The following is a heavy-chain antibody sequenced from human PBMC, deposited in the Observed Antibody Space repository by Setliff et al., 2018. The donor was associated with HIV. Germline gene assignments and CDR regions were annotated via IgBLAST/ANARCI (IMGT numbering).Heavy chain of an antibody. CDR2: IIPIFGIP. J-gene: IGHJ4*02. CDR1: GGTFIRYA. CDR3: AREQFPSQECSGGSCYPKPYYFDY. D-gene: IGHD2-15*01. V-gene: IGHV1-69*13. Sequence: SVKVSCKASGGTFIRYAFNWVRQAPGQGLEWMGEIIPIFGIPSYAQRFQDRVTITADESTNTAYMELSSLRSEDTAVYYCAREQFPSQECSGGSCYPKPYYFDYWGQGTLVTVSS.